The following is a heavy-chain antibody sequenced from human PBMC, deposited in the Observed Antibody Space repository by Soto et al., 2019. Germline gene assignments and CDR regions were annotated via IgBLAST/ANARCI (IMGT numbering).Heavy chain of an antibody. D-gene: IGHD3-22*01. CDR3: ARALDPYDSSRGALDV. CDR1: GFSLSSYG. CDR2: TLYARDNV. Sequence: AGSLRLSCAASGFSLSSYGRHWVRQAPGKGLEWVADTLYARDNVYYADSVKGRFTIFRDNSKNKLFLQMNSLTPEDTAVYWCARALDPYDSSRGALDVWGQGTTVTVSS. J-gene: IGHJ6*02. V-gene: IGHV3-30*03.